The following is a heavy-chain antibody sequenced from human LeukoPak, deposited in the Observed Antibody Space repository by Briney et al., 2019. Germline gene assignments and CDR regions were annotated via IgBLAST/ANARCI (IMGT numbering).Heavy chain of an antibody. CDR3: ARDSSGWGLDV. CDR2: IGRAGDT. CDR1: GFTSSTYD. Sequence: PGGSLRLSCAASGFTSSTYDMHWVRQATGKGLEWVSAIGRAGDTHYPGSVKGRFTISRENAKNSLYLQMNSLRAGDTAVYYCARDSSGWGLDVWGQGTTVTVSS. V-gene: IGHV3-13*04. D-gene: IGHD6-19*01. J-gene: IGHJ6*02.